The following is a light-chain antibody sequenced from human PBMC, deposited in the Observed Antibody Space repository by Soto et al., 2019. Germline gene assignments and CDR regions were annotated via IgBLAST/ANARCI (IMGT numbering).Light chain of an antibody. CDR1: QSVGIN. Sequence: EIVMAQSPDTLSVSPGARATLSCRASQSVGINLAWYQQKPGQAPRILIYGASTRATGVPARFSGSGSGTEFTLTISSLQPDDFATYYCQHYNSYSEAFGQGNKVDIK. CDR3: QHYNSYSEA. CDR2: GAS. V-gene: IGKV3-15*01. J-gene: IGKJ1*01.